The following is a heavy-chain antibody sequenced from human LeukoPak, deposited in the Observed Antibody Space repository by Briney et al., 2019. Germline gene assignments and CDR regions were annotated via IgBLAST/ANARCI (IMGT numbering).Heavy chain of an antibody. J-gene: IGHJ4*02. Sequence: SETLSLTCTVSGGSISSGGYYWSWIRQHPGKGLEWIGYIYYSGSTYYNPSLKSRVTISVDTSKNQFSLKLSSVTAADTAVYYCARGYSSSWANYWGQGTLVTVSS. CDR3: ARGYSSSWANY. CDR1: GGSISSGGYY. V-gene: IGHV4-31*03. D-gene: IGHD6-13*01. CDR2: IYYSGST.